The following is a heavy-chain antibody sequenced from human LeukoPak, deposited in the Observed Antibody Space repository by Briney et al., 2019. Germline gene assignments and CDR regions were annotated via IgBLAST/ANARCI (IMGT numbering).Heavy chain of an antibody. Sequence: GGSLRLSCAASGFTFSSSAMTWVRQAPGKGLEWVAFMPYDASNEYYADPVKGRFTISRDNSKNTLYLQMNSLRAEDTAVYYCATLPNYSYGHPYYFDSWGQGTLVTVSS. V-gene: IGHV3-30*02. CDR1: GFTFSSSA. CDR2: MPYDASNE. CDR3: ATLPNYSYGHPYYFDS. D-gene: IGHD5-18*01. J-gene: IGHJ4*02.